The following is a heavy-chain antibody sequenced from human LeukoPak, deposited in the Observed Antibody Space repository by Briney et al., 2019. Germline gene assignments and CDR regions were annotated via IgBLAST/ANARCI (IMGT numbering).Heavy chain of an antibody. CDR3: ARWAGVTDQ. Sequence: PGGSLRLSCAASGFTFENYWMSWVRQAPRKGPEWVANIKQDRSVEHYLDSVKGRFTISRDNAKNSLFLQMNSLIAEDTAVYYCARWAGVTDQWGQGTLVTVSS. J-gene: IGHJ4*02. CDR1: GFTFENYW. V-gene: IGHV3-7*01. D-gene: IGHD5-18*01. CDR2: IKQDRSVE.